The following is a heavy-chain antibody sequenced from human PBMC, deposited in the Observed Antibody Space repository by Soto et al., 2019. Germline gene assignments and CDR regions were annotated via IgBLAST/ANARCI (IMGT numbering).Heavy chain of an antibody. J-gene: IGHJ6*03. Sequence: GASVKVSCKASGYTFTSYDINWVRQATGQGLEWMGWMNPNSGNTGYAQKFQGRVTMTRNTSISTAYMELSSLRSEDTAVYYCARGLTETYYDFWGGHRAPYYYYMDVWGKGTTVTVSS. CDR2: MNPNSGNT. CDR3: ARGLTETYYDFWGGHRAPYYYYMDV. CDR1: GYTFTSYD. V-gene: IGHV1-8*01. D-gene: IGHD3-3*01.